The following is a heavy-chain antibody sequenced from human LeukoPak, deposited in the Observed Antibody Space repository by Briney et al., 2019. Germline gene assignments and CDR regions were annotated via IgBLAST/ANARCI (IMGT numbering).Heavy chain of an antibody. CDR2: INSDGSST. CDR3: ARGVTSLYGMDV. D-gene: IGHD3-3*01. CDR1: GFTFSSYW. V-gene: IGHV3-74*01. J-gene: IGHJ6*02. Sequence: GGSLRLSCAASGFTFSSYWMHWVRQAPGKGLVWVSRINSDGSSTSYADSVKGRFTISRDNAKNTLYLQMNSLRAEDTAVYYCARGVTSLYGMDVWGQGTTVTVSS.